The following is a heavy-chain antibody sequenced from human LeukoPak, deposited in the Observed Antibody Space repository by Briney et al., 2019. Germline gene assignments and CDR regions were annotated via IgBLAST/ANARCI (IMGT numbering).Heavy chain of an antibody. D-gene: IGHD4-23*01. V-gene: IGHV3-23*01. CDR1: GFTFSSCA. CDR2: ISGGGGAT. J-gene: IGHJ4*02. Sequence: GGSLRLSCAASGFTFSSCAMSWVRQAPGKGLEWVSSISGGGGATYYADSVKGRFTVSRDNSQNTLYLHMNSLRADDTAVYYCARNGGNSDFDYWGQGTLVTVSS. CDR3: ARNGGNSDFDY.